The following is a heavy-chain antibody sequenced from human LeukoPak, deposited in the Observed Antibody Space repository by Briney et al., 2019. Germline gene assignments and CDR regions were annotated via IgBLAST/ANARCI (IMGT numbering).Heavy chain of an antibody. CDR2: IYYAGKT. D-gene: IGHD3-10*01. CDR3: ARSQNYYGSGDY. J-gene: IGHJ4*02. CDR1: GDSVSNGNYY. V-gene: IGHV4-61*03. Sequence: PSETLSLTCTVSGDSVSNGNYYWSWLRQPPGKALEWIGYIYYAGKTYYNPSLEGRVTILVDTSRNHFSVKLSSVAAADTAVYYCARSQNYYGSGDYWSQGTLVTVSS.